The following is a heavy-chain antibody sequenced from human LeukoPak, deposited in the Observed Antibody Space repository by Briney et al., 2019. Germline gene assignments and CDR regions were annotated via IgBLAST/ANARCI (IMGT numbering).Heavy chain of an antibody. J-gene: IGHJ4*02. V-gene: IGHV3-74*01. D-gene: IGHD3-10*02. CDR3: VRDRYYVPDY. CDR1: GFTFSSTW. CDR2: IHSDGSST. Sequence: HPGGSLRLSCAASGFTFSSTWMHWFRQAPGKGLVWVSRIHSDGSSTIYADSVKGRFTISRDNAKNTLYLQMNSLRAADTAVYYCVRDRYYVPDYWGQGTLVTVSS.